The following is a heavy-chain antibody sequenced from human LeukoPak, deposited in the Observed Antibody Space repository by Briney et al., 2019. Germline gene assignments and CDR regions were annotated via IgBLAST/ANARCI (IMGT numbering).Heavy chain of an antibody. J-gene: IGHJ4*02. D-gene: IGHD1-26*01. Sequence: PGGSLRLSCAASGFTFSNYYMSWIRQTPGKGLEWLSYISGSGGDIHYADSVEGRFTVSRDNAKSSLYLQINSLRAEDTAMYYCARDIRAVGVTLYFDYWGQGILVTVTS. CDR1: GFTFSNYY. CDR3: ARDIRAVGVTLYFDY. CDR2: ISGSGGDI. V-gene: IGHV3-11*01.